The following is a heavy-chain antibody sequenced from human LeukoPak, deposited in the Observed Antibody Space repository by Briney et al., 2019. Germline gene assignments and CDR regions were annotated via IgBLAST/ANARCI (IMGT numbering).Heavy chain of an antibody. V-gene: IGHV3-48*03. CDR1: GFTFSSYE. Sequence: GGYLRLSCAASGFTFSSYEMNWVRQAPGKGLEWVSYISSSGSTIYYADSVKGRFTISRDNAKNSLYLQMNSLRAEDTAVYYCARDGGGDYEAGWFDPWGQGTLVTVSS. J-gene: IGHJ5*02. D-gene: IGHD4-17*01. CDR2: ISSSGSTI. CDR3: ARDGGGDYEAGWFDP.